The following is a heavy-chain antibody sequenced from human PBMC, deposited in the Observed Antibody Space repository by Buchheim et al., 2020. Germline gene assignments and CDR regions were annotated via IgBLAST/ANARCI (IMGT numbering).Heavy chain of an antibody. V-gene: IGHV3-23*01. J-gene: IGHJ4*02. Sequence: EVELLESGGALVQPGGSLRLSCTASGFTFSTYVMIWVRQAPGKGLEWVSSLSNSGRAKYYAGSVKGRFTVSRDNSQNAVYLQMNSLKGDDAAVYYCAKDPTGSPSGPMDNWGQGTL. CDR3: AKDPTGSPSGPMDN. D-gene: IGHD1-14*01. CDR2: LSNSGRAK. CDR1: GFTFSTYV.